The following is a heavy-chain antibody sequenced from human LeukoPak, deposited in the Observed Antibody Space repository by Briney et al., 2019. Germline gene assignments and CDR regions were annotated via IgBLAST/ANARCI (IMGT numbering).Heavy chain of an antibody. CDR1: GYSFADYY. D-gene: IGHD5-12*01. J-gene: IGHJ4*02. CDR3: ARVSGYDWESFYDY. V-gene: IGHV1-2*02. CDR2: IKPNSGDT. Sequence: ASVKVSCKASGYSFADYYMHWVRQAPGQGLEWMGWIKPNSGDTRSAQKFQGRVTMTRDTSISTAYMELSSLRYDDTAVYYCARVSGYDWESFYDYWGQGTLVTVSS.